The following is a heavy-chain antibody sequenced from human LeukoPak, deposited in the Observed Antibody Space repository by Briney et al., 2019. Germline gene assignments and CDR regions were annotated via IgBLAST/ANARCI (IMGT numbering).Heavy chain of an antibody. D-gene: IGHD2/OR15-2a*01. CDR3: ARFAPPREYDY. V-gene: IGHV3-30-3*01. CDR2: ISYDGSNK. J-gene: IGHJ4*02. Sequence: PGRSLRLSCAASGFTFSSYAMHWVRQAPGKGLEWVAVISYDGSNKYYADSVKGRFTISRDNSKNTLYLQMNSLRAEDTAVYYCARFAPPREYDYWGQGTLVTVSS. CDR1: GFTFSSYA.